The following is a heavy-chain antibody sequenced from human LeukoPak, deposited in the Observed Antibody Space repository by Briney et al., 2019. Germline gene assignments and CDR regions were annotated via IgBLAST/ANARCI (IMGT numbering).Heavy chain of an antibody. V-gene: IGHV3-23*01. Sequence: GGSLRLSCAASGFTVSSNYMSWVRQAPGKGLEWVSAISGSGGSTYYADSVKGRFTISRDNSKNTLYLQMNSLRAEDTAVYYCAKPRGYSYGPYDAFDIWGQGTMVTVSS. D-gene: IGHD5-18*01. CDR3: AKPRGYSYGPYDAFDI. CDR1: GFTVSSNY. CDR2: ISGSGGST. J-gene: IGHJ3*02.